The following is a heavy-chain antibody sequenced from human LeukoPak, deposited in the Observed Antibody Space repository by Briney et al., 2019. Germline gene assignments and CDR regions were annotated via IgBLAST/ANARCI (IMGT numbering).Heavy chain of an antibody. D-gene: IGHD1-7*01. J-gene: IGHJ3*02. CDR1: GGSISSYY. CDR3: ARPRYNWNYEADIGGDDAFDI. Sequence: SETLSLTCTVSGGSISSYYWSWIRQPPGKGLEWIGYIYYSGSTNYNPSLKSRVTISVDTSKNQFSLKLSSVTAADTAVYYCARPRYNWNYEADIGGDDAFDIWGQGTMVTVSS. V-gene: IGHV4-59*08. CDR2: IYYSGST.